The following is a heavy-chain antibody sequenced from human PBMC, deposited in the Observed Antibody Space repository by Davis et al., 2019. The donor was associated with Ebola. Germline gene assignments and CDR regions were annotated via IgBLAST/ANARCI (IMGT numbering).Heavy chain of an antibody. CDR3: AREATRAFDI. CDR2: IYPGDSDT. V-gene: IGHV5-51*01. D-gene: IGHD5-12*01. Sequence: KVSCKGSGYSFTSYWIGWVRQMPGKGLEWMGFIYPGDSDTRYSPSFQGQVTISADKSISTAYLQWSSLRSEDTAVYYCAREATRAFDIWGQGTMVTVSS. CDR1: GYSFTSYW. J-gene: IGHJ3*02.